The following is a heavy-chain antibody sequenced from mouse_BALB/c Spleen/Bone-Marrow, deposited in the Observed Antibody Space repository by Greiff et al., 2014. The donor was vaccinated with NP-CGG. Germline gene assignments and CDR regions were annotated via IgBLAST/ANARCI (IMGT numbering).Heavy chain of an antibody. Sequence: EVQLVESGGGLVQPGGSRKLSCAASGFTFSSFGMHWVRQVPEKGLEWVAYISSGSSTIYYADTVKGRFTISRDNPKNTLFLQMTSLRSEDTAMYYCARDDYDYAMDYWGQGTSVTVSS. J-gene: IGHJ4*01. D-gene: IGHD2-4*01. CDR1: GFTFSSFG. CDR3: ARDDYDYAMDY. CDR2: ISSGSSTI. V-gene: IGHV5-17*02.